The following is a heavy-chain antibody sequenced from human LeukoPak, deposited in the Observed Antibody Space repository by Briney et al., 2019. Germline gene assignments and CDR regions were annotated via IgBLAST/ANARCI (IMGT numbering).Heavy chain of an antibody. Sequence: SETLSLTCTVSGGSTSSYYCSWVRQPPGQGLEWIGYIYYSGSTNYNPSLKSRVTISVDTSKNQFSLKLSSVTAADTAVYYCAGTDYDILTGYPGDNFDYWGQGTLVTVSS. CDR2: IYYSGST. CDR3: AGTDYDILTGYPGDNFDY. CDR1: GGSTSSYY. V-gene: IGHV4-59*01. J-gene: IGHJ4*02. D-gene: IGHD3-9*01.